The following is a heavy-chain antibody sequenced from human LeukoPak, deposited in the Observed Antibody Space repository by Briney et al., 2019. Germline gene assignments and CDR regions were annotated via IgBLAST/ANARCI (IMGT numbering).Heavy chain of an antibody. J-gene: IGHJ4*02. V-gene: IGHV1-18*01. CDR1: GYTFTSYG. CDR3: ARDLRRYCSGGSCLTEGYFDY. D-gene: IGHD2-15*01. Sequence: ASVKVSCKASGYTFTSYGISWVRQAPGQGLEWMGWISAYNGNTNYAQKLQGRVTMTTDTSTSTAYMELRSLRSDDTAVYCCARDLRRYCSGGSCLTEGYFDYWGQGTLVTVSS. CDR2: ISAYNGNT.